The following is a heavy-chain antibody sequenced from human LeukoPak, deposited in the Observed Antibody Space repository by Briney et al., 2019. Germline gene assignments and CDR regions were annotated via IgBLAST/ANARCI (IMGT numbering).Heavy chain of an antibody. J-gene: IGHJ6*03. CDR1: GFTFGNYA. Sequence: HPGGSLRLSCEVSGFTFGNYAMSWVRQAPGKGLEWISGISASGHYTYTADSLKGRCTISRDNSKNTLYLQMNSLRAEDTALYYCAKDGSWGEYYFYFYIDAWGKGTTVTVSS. CDR3: AKDGSWGEYYFYFYIDA. D-gene: IGHD3-16*01. CDR2: ISASGHYT. V-gene: IGHV3-23*01.